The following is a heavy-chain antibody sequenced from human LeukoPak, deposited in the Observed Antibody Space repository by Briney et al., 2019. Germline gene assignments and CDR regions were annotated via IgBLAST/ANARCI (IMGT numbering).Heavy chain of an antibody. Sequence: ASVKVSCKASGYTFTGHYMHWVRQAPGQGVEWMGWINPNSGGTNYAQKFQGRVTMTRDTSISTAYMELSRLRSDDTAVYYCARDRGVAVNYYGMDVWGQGTTVTVSS. CDR3: ARDRGVAVNYYGMDV. CDR2: INPNSGGT. D-gene: IGHD3-10*01. V-gene: IGHV1-2*02. J-gene: IGHJ6*02. CDR1: GYTFTGHY.